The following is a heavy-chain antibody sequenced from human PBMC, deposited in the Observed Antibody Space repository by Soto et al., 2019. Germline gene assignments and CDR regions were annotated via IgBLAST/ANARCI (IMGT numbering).Heavy chain of an antibody. CDR1: GFTFSSYG. D-gene: IGHD3-10*01. CDR3: AGFGELLKY. J-gene: IGHJ4*02. V-gene: IGHV3-30*03. CDR2: ISYDGSNK. Sequence: QVQLVESGGGVVQPGRSLRLSCVVSGFTFSSYGMHWVRQAPGKGLEWVTVISYDGSNKYYADSVKGRFSISRDNSKNTLYLQMNSLRAEDTAVYYCAGFGELLKYWGQGTLVTVSS.